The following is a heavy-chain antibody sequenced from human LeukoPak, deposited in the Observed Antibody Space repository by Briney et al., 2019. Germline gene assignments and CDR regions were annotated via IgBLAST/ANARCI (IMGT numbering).Heavy chain of an antibody. D-gene: IGHD5-12*01. Sequence: GGSLRLSCAASGFTFDDYAMPWVRQAPGQGLEWVSTINWNSGSLVYADSVKGRFTISRDNAKSSLYLQMDSLRAEDTAFYYCAKDLGPTVATIDYWGQGTLVTVSS. CDR1: GFTFDDYA. V-gene: IGHV3-9*01. J-gene: IGHJ4*02. CDR3: AKDLGPTVATIDY. CDR2: INWNSGSL.